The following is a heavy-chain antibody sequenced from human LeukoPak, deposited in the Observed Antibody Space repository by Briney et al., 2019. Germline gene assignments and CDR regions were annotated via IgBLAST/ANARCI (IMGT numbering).Heavy chain of an antibody. V-gene: IGHV3-74*01. J-gene: IGHJ3*01. CDR2: INGDGSST. D-gene: IGHD3-3*01. CDR3: TLPSLYLLDSFDV. Sequence: GGSLRLSCEASGFMFSNYWMHWVRQVPGKGLVWVSRINGDGSSTNYADSVKGRFTISRDNAKNTLYLQMNSLRAEDTAVYYCTLPSLYLLDSFDVWGQGTVVTVSS. CDR1: GFMFSNYW.